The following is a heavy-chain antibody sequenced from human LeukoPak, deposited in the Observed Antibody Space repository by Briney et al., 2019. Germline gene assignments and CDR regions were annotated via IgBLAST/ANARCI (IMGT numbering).Heavy chain of an antibody. J-gene: IGHJ3*02. V-gene: IGHV4-39*01. CDR1: GGSISNSIYY. CDR2: IYYSGST. D-gene: IGHD1-26*01. CDR3: ARASGSYHDAFDI. Sequence: SSETPSLTCTVSGGSISNSIYYWGWIRQPPGKGLEWIGSIYYSGSTYYNPSLKSRVTVSVDTSKNQFSVKLSSVTAADTAVYYCARASGSYHDAFDIWGQGTMVTVSS.